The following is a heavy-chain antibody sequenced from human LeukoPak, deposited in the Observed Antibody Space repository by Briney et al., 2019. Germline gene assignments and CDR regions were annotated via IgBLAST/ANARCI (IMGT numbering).Heavy chain of an antibody. D-gene: IGHD5-18*01. Sequence: GGSLRLSCAASGFTFSSYWMSWVRQAPGKGLEWVANIKQDGSEKYYVDSVKGRFTISRDNAKNSLYLRMNGLRAEDTAVYYCAEGDTAMPYWGQGTLVTVSS. CDR3: AEGDTAMPY. CDR2: IKQDGSEK. J-gene: IGHJ4*02. V-gene: IGHV3-7*01. CDR1: GFTFSSYW.